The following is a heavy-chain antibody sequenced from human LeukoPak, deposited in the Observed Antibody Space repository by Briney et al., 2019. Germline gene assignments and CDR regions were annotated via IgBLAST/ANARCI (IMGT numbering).Heavy chain of an antibody. Sequence: ASVKVSCKATGYSFTSYGTNWVRQAPGQGLEWMGWIRTYNGDTNYVQKFQDRVTMTTDTSTSTVFMELKSLRSDDTAVYYCAGDRYHLLFRVWGQGTLVTVSS. CDR3: AGDRYHLLFRV. CDR2: IRTYNGDT. V-gene: IGHV1-18*01. CDR1: GYSFTSYG. D-gene: IGHD2-2*01. J-gene: IGHJ4*02.